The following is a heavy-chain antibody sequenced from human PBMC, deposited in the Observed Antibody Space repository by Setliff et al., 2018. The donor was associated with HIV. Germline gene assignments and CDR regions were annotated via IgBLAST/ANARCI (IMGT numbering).Heavy chain of an antibody. D-gene: IGHD1-26*01. CDR3: TTDLGSGRFSWNNN. CDR2: MYKGGKT. J-gene: IGHJ1*01. CDR1: GFTFSDYY. Sequence: GSLRLSCAASGFTFSDYYMSWIRQAPGKGLEWVTVMYKGGKTYYADFVKGRFTIARDDSKNSLYLQMTSLRAEDTAIYYCTTDLGSGRFSWNNNWGQGTLVTVSS. V-gene: IGHV3-53*01.